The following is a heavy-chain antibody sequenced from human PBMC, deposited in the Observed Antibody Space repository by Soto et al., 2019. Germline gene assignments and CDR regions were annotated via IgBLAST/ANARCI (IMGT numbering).Heavy chain of an antibody. V-gene: IGHV3-23*03. CDR2: ILADFNT. Sequence: EVQLLESGGGLVRPGGSLTLSCAASGFTFSDYTMTWVRQAPGKVLECISVILADFNTYYAGSVGGRFTISRDYSKNTLSLEMGCLGAEDTAVYYCARRVEGYFDYWGQGALVTVSS. CDR1: GFTFSDYT. CDR3: ARRVEGYFDY. J-gene: IGHJ4*02.